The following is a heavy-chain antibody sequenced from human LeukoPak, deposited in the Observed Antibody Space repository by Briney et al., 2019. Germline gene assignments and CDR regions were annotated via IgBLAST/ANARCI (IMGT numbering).Heavy chain of an antibody. CDR3: AKGNYGSGSYYIG. CDR2: IRDDGINK. Sequence: GGSLRLSCAASGFTFSSYGIHWVRQAPGKGLEWVAFIRDDGINKYYADSVKGRLTISRDNSRNTLYLQMNSLRAEDTAVYYCAKGNYGSGSYYIGWGQGTLVTVSS. CDR1: GFTFSSYG. V-gene: IGHV3-30*02. D-gene: IGHD3-10*01. J-gene: IGHJ4*02.